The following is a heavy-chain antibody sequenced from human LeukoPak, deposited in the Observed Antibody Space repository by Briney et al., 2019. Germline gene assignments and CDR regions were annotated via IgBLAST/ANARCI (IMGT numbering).Heavy chain of an antibody. CDR2: ISGSGGST. CDR1: GFTFSSYS. D-gene: IGHD3-10*01. CDR3: AKGGNYYGSGSPGGTFDY. Sequence: GGSLRLSCAASGFTFSSYSMNWVRQAPGKGLEWVSAISGSGGSTYYADSVKGRFTISRDNSKNTLYLQMNSLRAEDTAVYYCAKGGNYYGSGSPGGTFDYWGQGTLVTVSS. V-gene: IGHV3-23*01. J-gene: IGHJ4*02.